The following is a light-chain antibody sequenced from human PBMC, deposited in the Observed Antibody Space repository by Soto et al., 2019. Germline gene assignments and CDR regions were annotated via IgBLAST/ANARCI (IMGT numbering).Light chain of an antibody. Sequence: EIVLTQSPATLSLSPRERATLSCRASQSVSSYLAWYQQKPGQAPRLLIYDASNRATGIPARFSGSGSGTDFTLTISSLEPEDFAVYYCQQRSNWPLFGPGTKVDSK. CDR3: QQRSNWPL. CDR2: DAS. CDR1: QSVSSY. J-gene: IGKJ3*01. V-gene: IGKV3-11*01.